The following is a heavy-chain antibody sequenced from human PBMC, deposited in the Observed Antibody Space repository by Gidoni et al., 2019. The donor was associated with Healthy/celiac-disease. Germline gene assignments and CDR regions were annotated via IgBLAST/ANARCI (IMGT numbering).Heavy chain of an antibody. D-gene: IGHD1-7*01. CDR3: AREWGLTGTNYYYYGMDV. CDR2: ISSRSSYI. CDR1: GFTCSSYS. V-gene: IGHV3-21*01. Sequence: EVQLVESGGGRVKPGGSLRLSCAASGFTCSSYSMNWVRQAPGKGLEWVSSISSRSSYIYYADAVKGRFTISRDNAKNSLYLHMNSLRAEDTAVYYCAREWGLTGTNYYYYGMDVWGQGTTVTVSS. J-gene: IGHJ6*02.